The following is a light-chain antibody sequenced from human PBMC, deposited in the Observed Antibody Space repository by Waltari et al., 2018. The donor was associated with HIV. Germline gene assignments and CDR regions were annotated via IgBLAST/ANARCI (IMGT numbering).Light chain of an antibody. J-gene: IGLJ1*01. CDR2: DDS. CDR1: NIGSRS. Sequence: SFVLTQPPSVSVAPGQTATISCGESNIGSRSVHWYQLKPGQAPVLVVYDDSDRPSGIPERFSGSNSGNTATLTIRRVEAGDEADYFCQVWDTSSDHVDYVFGTGTKVTVL. V-gene: IGLV3-21*02. CDR3: QVWDTSSDHVDYV.